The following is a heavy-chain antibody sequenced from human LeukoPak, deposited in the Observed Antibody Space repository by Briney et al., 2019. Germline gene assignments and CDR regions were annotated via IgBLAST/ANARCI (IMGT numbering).Heavy chain of an antibody. V-gene: IGHV4-34*01. CDR1: SGSFSGYY. D-gene: IGHD4-11*01. CDR3: ATSTTVTTFDY. J-gene: IGHJ4*02. CDR2: INHSGST. Sequence: SETLSLTCTVWSGSFSGYYWSWIRQPPGKGLEWIGEINHSGSTNYNPSLKSRVTISVDTSKNQFSLKLSSVTAADTAVYYCATSTTVTTFDYWGQGTLVTVSS.